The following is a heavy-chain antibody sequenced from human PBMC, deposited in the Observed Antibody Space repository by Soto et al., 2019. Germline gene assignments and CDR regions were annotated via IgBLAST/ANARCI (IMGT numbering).Heavy chain of an antibody. J-gene: IGHJ4*02. CDR3: ARNNYYDSSGYYYFDY. D-gene: IGHD3-22*01. V-gene: IGHV1-69*13. CDR1: AGTFSSYA. Sequence: SAKASLKASAGTFSSYAIRWVRQAPGQGLEWMGGIIPIFGTTKHAQKFQGRVTSTADESTSTVYMELSRLTSEDTALYYCARNNYYDSSGYYYFDYWGQGTPVTVSS. CDR2: IIPIFGTT.